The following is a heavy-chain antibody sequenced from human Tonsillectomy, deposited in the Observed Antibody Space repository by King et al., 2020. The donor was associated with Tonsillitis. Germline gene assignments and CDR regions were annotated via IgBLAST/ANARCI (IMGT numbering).Heavy chain of an antibody. CDR3: ARIGPAYCGGDCYFDP. CDR2: IDWDDDK. J-gene: IGHJ5*02. CDR1: GFSLSTSGMR. D-gene: IGHD2-21*02. Sequence: TLKESGPALVKPTQTLTLTCTFSGFSLSTSGMRVSWIRQPPGKALEWLARIDWDDDKFYSTSLKTRLTISKDTSKNQVDLTMTNMDPVDTATYYCARIGPAYCGGDCYFDPWGQGTLVTVSS. V-gene: IGHV2-70*04.